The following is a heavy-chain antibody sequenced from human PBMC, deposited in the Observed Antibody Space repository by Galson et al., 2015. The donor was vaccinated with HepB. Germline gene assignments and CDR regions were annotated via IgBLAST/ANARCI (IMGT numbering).Heavy chain of an antibody. Sequence: SLRLSCAASGFTFSSYSMNWVRQAPGKGLEWVSSISSSSSYIYYADSVKGRFTISRDNAKNSLYLQMNSLRAEDTAVYYCARVWRPKGIWFGELLQYYYYYGMDVWGQGTTVTVSS. V-gene: IGHV3-21*01. D-gene: IGHD3-10*01. CDR2: ISSSSSYI. CDR1: GFTFSSYS. J-gene: IGHJ6*02. CDR3: ARVWRPKGIWFGELLQYYYYYGMDV.